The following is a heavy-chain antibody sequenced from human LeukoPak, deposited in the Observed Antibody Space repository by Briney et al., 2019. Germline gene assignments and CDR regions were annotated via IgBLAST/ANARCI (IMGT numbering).Heavy chain of an antibody. Sequence: ASVKVSCKASGYTFTGYYMHWVRQAPGQGLEWMGWINPNSGGTNYAQKFQGRVTMTRDTSISTAYMELSRLRSDDTAVYYCARVRTDRDAFDIWGQGTMVTVSS. CDR2: INPNSGGT. D-gene: IGHD3/OR15-3a*01. CDR3: ARVRTDRDAFDI. V-gene: IGHV1-2*02. CDR1: GYTFTGYY. J-gene: IGHJ3*02.